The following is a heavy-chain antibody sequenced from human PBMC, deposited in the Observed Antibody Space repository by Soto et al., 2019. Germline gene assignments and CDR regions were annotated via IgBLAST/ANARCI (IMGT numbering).Heavy chain of an antibody. J-gene: IGHJ4*02. CDR2: IDHSDCRT. V-gene: IGHV5-10-1*01. Sequence: PGESLKISCEASGYMFPIYHISWVRQMPGKGLEWVGKIDHSDCRTMYRPSARARITISVDKSINTAYLEWGRLKASDTAMYYCARDDSNGDFDFWGQGTQVTVSS. D-gene: IGHD2-8*01. CDR3: ARDDSNGDFDF. CDR1: GYMFPIYH.